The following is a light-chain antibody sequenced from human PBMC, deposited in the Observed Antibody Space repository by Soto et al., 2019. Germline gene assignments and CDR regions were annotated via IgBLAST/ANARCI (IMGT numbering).Light chain of an antibody. V-gene: IGKV3-11*01. CDR1: QSVSSY. Sequence: EIVLTQSPATLSLSPGERATLSCRASQSVSSYVAWYQHRPGQAPRLLIYDASKRATGIPDRFSGSGSGPDFTLTISSLEPEDXXXYXXXXXXXWPPVYAFGQGTKLEIK. CDR3: XXXXXWPPVYA. J-gene: IGKJ2*01. CDR2: DAS.